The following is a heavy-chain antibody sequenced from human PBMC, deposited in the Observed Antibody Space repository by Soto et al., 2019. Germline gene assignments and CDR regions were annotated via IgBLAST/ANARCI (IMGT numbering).Heavy chain of an antibody. D-gene: IGHD3-10*01. CDR1: GGSFSGYY. Sequence: SETLSLTCAVYGGSFSGYYWSWIRQPPGKGLEWIGEINHSGSTNYNPSLKSRVTISVDTSKNQFSLKLSSVTAADTAVYYCARGIGARPTYYYGSGPHYYYYYMDVWGKGTTVTVSS. CDR2: INHSGST. CDR3: ARGIGARPTYYYGSGPHYYYYYMDV. V-gene: IGHV4-34*01. J-gene: IGHJ6*03.